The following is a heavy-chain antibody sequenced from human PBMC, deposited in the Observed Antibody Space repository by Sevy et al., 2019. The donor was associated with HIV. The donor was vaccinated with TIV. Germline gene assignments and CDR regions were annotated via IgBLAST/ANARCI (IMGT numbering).Heavy chain of an antibody. J-gene: IGHJ4*02. CDR3: ARDLAYYDSSGYLPALDYFDY. V-gene: IGHV1-2*02. CDR2: INPNSGGT. D-gene: IGHD3-22*01. Sequence: ASVKVSCKASGYTFTGYYMHWVRQAPGQGLEWMGWINPNSGGTNYAQMFQGRVTMTRDTSISTAYMELSRLRSDDTAVYYCARDLAYYDSSGYLPALDYFDYWGQGTLVTVSS. CDR1: GYTFTGYY.